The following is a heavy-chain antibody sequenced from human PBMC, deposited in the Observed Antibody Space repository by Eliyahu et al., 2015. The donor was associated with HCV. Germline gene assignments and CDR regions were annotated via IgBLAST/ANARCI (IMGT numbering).Heavy chain of an antibody. CDR3: GRATVTTGYFDS. V-gene: IGHV1-69*02. Sequence: QVQLVQSGAEVKKPGSSVKVSCKASEGTFSSYTIXWVRQAPGQGLEWMGRIIPILGIANYAQKFQDRVTITADKFTGTAYMEMSSLRSEDTAVFYCGRATVTTGYFDSWGQGTLVTVSS. J-gene: IGHJ4*02. CDR2: IIPILGIA. D-gene: IGHD4-17*01. CDR1: EGTFSSYT.